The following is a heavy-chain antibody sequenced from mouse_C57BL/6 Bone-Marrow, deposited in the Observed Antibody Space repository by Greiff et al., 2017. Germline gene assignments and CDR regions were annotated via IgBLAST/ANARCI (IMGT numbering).Heavy chain of an antibody. V-gene: IGHV1-54*01. J-gene: IGHJ1*03. Sequence: VQLQQPGAELVRPGTSVKVSCKASGYAFTIYLIEWVKQRPGQGLEWIGVLNPGRGGTNYNETFKGKATLTADKSSSTAYMQLSSLTSEDSAVYFCALTGHWYFDVWGTGTTVTVSA. CDR3: ALTGHWYFDV. CDR1: GYAFTIYL. D-gene: IGHD4-1*01. CDR2: LNPGRGGT.